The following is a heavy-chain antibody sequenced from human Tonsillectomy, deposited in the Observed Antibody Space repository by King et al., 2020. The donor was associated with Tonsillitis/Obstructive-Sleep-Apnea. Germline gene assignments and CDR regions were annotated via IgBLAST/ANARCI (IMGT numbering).Heavy chain of an antibody. CDR3: AKDIGYCSSTSCYTDGAFDY. CDR1: GFTFDDYA. Sequence: VQLVESGGGLVQPGRSLILSCAASGFTFDDYAMHWVRQAPGKGLEWVSGISWNSGSIGYADSVEGRFTISRDNAKNSLYLQMNSLRAEDTALYYCAKDIGYCSSTSCYTDGAFDYWGQGTLVTVSS. CDR2: ISWNSGSI. D-gene: IGHD2-2*02. J-gene: IGHJ4*02. V-gene: IGHV3-9*01.